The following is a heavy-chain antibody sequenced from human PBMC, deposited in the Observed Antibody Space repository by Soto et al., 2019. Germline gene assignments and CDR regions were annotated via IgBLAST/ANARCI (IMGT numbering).Heavy chain of an antibody. CDR2: IYSGGST. J-gene: IGHJ4*02. Sequence: GGSLRLSCAASGFTVSSNYMSWVRQAPGKGLEWVSVIYSGGSTYYADSVKGRFTISRDNSKNTLYLQMNSLRAEDTAVYYCARIASSRADYFDYWGQGTLVTVSS. CDR3: ARIASSRADYFDY. V-gene: IGHV3-53*01. D-gene: IGHD2-21*01. CDR1: GFTVSSNY.